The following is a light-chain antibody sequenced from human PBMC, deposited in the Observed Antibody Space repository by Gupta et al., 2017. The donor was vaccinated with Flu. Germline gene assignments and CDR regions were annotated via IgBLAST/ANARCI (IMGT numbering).Light chain of an antibody. CDR1: NIGSKS. V-gene: IGLV3-21*02. CDR2: DGS. Sequence: SYVLTQPPSVSVAPGQTARITCGGNNIGSKSVHWYQQKPGQAPVLVVYDGSDRPSGIPERFSGSNPGNTATLTISRVEAGDEADYYCQVWDSSSDHLVVFGGGTKLTVL. CDR3: QVWDSSSDHLVV. J-gene: IGLJ2*01.